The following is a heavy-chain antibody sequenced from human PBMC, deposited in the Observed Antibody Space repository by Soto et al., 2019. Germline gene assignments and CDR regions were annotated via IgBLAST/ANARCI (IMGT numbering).Heavy chain of an antibody. Sequence: QVPLXXXXAEVKKPGSSVTVSCKASGGTFSSYAIHWVRQAPGQGLEWMGGIIPMYGPAKYAQRFQGRVTITADESTTTVYMELTSLTSQDTAVYYCARVTSMVRGVIDNWFDPWGHGTLVTVSS. CDR1: GGTFSSYA. CDR2: IIPMYGPA. D-gene: IGHD3-10*01. CDR3: ARVTSMVRGVIDNWFDP. V-gene: IGHV1-69*01. J-gene: IGHJ5*02.